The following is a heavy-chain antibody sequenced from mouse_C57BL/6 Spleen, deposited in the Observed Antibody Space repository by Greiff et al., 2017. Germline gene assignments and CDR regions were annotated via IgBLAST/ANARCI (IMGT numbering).Heavy chain of an antibody. CDR3: ARQMDY. CDR1: GFTFSSYG. J-gene: IGHJ4*01. Sequence: EVQLVESGGDLVKPGGSLKLSCAASGFTFSSYGMSWVRQTPDKRLEWVATISSGGSYTYYPDSVKGRSTISRDNAKNTLYLQMSSLKSEDTAMYYCARQMDYWGQGTSVTVSS. CDR2: ISSGGSYT. V-gene: IGHV5-6*01.